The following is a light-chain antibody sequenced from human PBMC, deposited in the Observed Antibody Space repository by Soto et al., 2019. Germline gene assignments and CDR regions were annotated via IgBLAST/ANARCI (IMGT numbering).Light chain of an antibody. CDR1: SSDV. J-gene: IGLJ3*02. V-gene: IGLV2-11*01. CDR2: YVT. CDR3: CSSAGGFTWV. Sequence: QSALTQPRSVSGSPGQSVSISGIGTSSDVVSWYQQHPDKAPKLIIYYVTQRPSGVPDRFSASKSGNTASLTISGLQAEDEADYYCCSSAGGFTWVFGGGTKVTVL.